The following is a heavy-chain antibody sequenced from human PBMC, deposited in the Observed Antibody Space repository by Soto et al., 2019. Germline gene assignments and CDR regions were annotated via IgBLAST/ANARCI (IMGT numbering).Heavy chain of an antibody. CDR2: ISSSGTTI. V-gene: IGHV3-11*01. CDR1: GFTFSDYY. CDR3: VKHQVSLVRGISPFDY. D-gene: IGHD3-10*01. J-gene: IGHJ4*02. Sequence: PGGSLRLSCAASGFTFSDYYMSWIRQAPGKGLEWVSYISSSGTTIYYADSVKGRFTISRDNAKNSLYLQMNSLRAEDTAVYYCVKHQVSLVRGISPFDYWGQGALVTVSS.